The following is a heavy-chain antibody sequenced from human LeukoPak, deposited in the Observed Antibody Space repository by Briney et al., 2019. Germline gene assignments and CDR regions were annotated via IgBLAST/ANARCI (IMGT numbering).Heavy chain of an antibody. Sequence: GASVKVSCKASGYTFTGYYMHWVRQAPGQGLEWMGWINPNSGGTNYAQKFQGRVTMTRDTSISTAYMGLSRLRSDDTAVYYCARDYGDYGDLNWFDPWGQGTLVTVSS. CDR2: INPNSGGT. D-gene: IGHD4-17*01. CDR3: ARDYGDYGDLNWFDP. V-gene: IGHV1-2*02. CDR1: GYTFTGYY. J-gene: IGHJ5*02.